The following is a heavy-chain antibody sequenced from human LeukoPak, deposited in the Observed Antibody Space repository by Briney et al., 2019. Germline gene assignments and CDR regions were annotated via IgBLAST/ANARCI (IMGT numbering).Heavy chain of an antibody. Sequence: GSLRLSCAASGFTFSNYGMHWVRQAPGKGLEWVAFIRYDGSNKFYADSMKGRLTISRDNSKNTLYLQMSNLRVEDTAVYYCAAEGGFEETAFDIWGQGTMLTVSS. CDR3: AAEGGFEETAFDI. D-gene: IGHD3-10*01. CDR2: IRYDGSNK. CDR1: GFTFSNYG. V-gene: IGHV3-30*02. J-gene: IGHJ3*02.